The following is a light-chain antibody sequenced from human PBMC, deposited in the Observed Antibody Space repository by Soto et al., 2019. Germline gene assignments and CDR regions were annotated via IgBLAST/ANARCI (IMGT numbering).Light chain of an antibody. CDR2: DAS. Sequence: DIQMTQSPSSLSASVGDRVTIACQANQDIGNYLNWYQQKPGKAPRLLIYDASNLEIGVPSRFSSSGSGTDFTFTISNLQPEDIATYYCQQYDTLPPYTFGQGTKVELK. V-gene: IGKV1-33*01. J-gene: IGKJ2*01. CDR1: QDIGNY. CDR3: QQYDTLPPYT.